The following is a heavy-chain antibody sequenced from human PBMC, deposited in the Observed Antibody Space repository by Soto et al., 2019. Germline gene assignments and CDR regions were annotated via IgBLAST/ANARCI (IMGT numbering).Heavy chain of an antibody. D-gene: IGHD5-18*01. Sequence: GGSLRLSCAASGFTFNTYGMYWVRQAPGKGLEWVAAISYDGSNKYHADSVMGRFTISRDNSKNTLYLQMNSLRVEDTAVYYCAKDIVRYTYGACDYWGQGALVTVSS. CDR2: ISYDGSNK. V-gene: IGHV3-30*18. J-gene: IGHJ4*02. CDR3: AKDIVRYTYGACDY. CDR1: GFTFNTYG.